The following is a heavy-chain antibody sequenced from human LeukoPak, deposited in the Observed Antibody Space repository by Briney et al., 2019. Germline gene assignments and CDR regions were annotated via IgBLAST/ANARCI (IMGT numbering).Heavy chain of an antibody. CDR3: ARDIIQQWLVVPGAFDI. J-gene: IGHJ3*02. V-gene: IGHV4-39*07. CDR1: GGSISSSSYY. D-gene: IGHD6-19*01. CDR2: IYYSGST. Sequence: SETLSLTCTVSGGSISSSSYYWGWIRQPPGKGLEWIGSIYYSGSTYYNPSLKSRVTISVDTSKNQFSLKLSSVTAADTAVYYCARDIIQQWLVVPGAFDIWGQGTMVTVSS.